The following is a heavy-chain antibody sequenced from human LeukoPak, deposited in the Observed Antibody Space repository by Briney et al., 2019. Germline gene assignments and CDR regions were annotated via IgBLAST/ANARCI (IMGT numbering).Heavy chain of an antibody. J-gene: IGHJ4*02. Sequence: GGSLRLSCAASGFTVSSNYMSWVRQAPGKGLEWVSVIYSGGSTYYADSVKGRFTISRDNAKNSLYLQMNSLRAEDTAVYYCARDRYDSSGYYGYWGQGTLVTVSS. D-gene: IGHD3-22*01. CDR3: ARDRYDSSGYYGY. V-gene: IGHV3-53*01. CDR1: GFTVSSNY. CDR2: IYSGGST.